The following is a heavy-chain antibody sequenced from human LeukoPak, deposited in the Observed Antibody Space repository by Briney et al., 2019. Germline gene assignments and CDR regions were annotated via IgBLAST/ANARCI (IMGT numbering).Heavy chain of an antibody. CDR1: GFTFRSYA. D-gene: IGHD6-19*01. Sequence: GGSLRLSCAASGFTFRSYAMSWVRQAPGKGLEWVSAISGSGGSTYYADSVKGRFTISRDNSKNTLYLQMNSLRAEDTAVYYCAKDLGRVNQWLGFDYWGQGTLVTVSS. CDR2: ISGSGGST. J-gene: IGHJ4*02. V-gene: IGHV3-23*01. CDR3: AKDLGRVNQWLGFDY.